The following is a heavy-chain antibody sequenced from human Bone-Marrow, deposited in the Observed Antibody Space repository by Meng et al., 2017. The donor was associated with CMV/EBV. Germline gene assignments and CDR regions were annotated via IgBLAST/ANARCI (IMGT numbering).Heavy chain of an antibody. Sequence: SVKVSCKASGGTFSSYAISWVRQAPGQGLEWMGGIIPIFGTANYAQKFQGRVTITTDESTSTAYMELSSLRSEDTAVYYCASRKDIVVVPAASDAFDIWGQGTMVTVPS. CDR2: IIPIFGTA. J-gene: IGHJ3*02. CDR1: GGTFSSYA. CDR3: ASRKDIVVVPAASDAFDI. D-gene: IGHD2-2*01. V-gene: IGHV1-69*05.